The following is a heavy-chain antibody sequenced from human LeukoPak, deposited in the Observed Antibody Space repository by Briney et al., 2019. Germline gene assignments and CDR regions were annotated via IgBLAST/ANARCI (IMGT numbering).Heavy chain of an antibody. CDR1: GFTFGSFA. V-gene: IGHV3-64D*09. CDR3: VKDLRSDFMGVLSRYLSY. D-gene: IGHD2/OR15-2a*01. J-gene: IGHJ4*02. Sequence: SGGSLRLSCSASGFTFGSFAMHWVRQAPGKGLEYVAAISRNGGSTYYADSVKGRFTISRDNSKNTLYLQMSSLRAEDTAVYLCVKDLRSDFMGVLSRYLSYWGQGTLVTVSS. CDR2: ISRNGGST.